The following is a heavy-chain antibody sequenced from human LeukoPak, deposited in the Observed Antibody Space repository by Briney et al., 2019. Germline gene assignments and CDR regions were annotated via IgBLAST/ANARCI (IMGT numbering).Heavy chain of an antibody. CDR3: ARVVGTGHYYYYYMDV. CDR1: GYTFTSYG. V-gene: IGHV1-18*01. J-gene: IGHJ6*03. CDR2: SSAFNGNT. D-gene: IGHD5-18*01. Sequence: GASVKVSCMASGYTFTSYGISWVGQAPGQGGEGMGGSSAFNGNTNYVHNLQARVTMTPDTSTSTAYMELRTLRSDDTAVYYCARVVGTGHYYYYYMDVSGKGTTLTVSS.